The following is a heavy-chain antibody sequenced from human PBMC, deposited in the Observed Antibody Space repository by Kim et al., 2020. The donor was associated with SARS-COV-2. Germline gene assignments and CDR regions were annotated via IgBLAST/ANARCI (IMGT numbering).Heavy chain of an antibody. Sequence: SETLSLTCAVYGGSFSGYYWSWIRQPPGKGLEWIGEINHSGSTNYNPSLKSRVTISVDTSKNQFSLKLSSVTAADTAVYYCARAFRWGFTVVTPRGPTLFDYWGQGTLVTVSS. D-gene: IGHD2-21*02. CDR2: INHSGST. J-gene: IGHJ4*02. V-gene: IGHV4-34*01. CDR3: ARAFRWGFTVVTPRGPTLFDY. CDR1: GGSFSGYY.